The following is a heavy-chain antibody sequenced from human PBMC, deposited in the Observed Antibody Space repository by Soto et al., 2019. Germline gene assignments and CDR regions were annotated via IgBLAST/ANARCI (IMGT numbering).Heavy chain of an antibody. Sequence: EVQLVESGAGLVQPGGSLRLSCAASGFTFSSYSMNWVRQAPGNGLEWVSYISCSSSTIYYADSVQGRFTISSDNAKNSLYLQTTGVRAQVTAVYYCARVAYYGSGSYYEAVDYYYYMDVCGRGTTVTV. CDR3: ARVAYYGSGSYYEAVDYYYYMDV. J-gene: IGHJ6*03. CDR2: ISCSSSTI. CDR1: GFTFSSYS. V-gene: IGHV3-48*01. D-gene: IGHD3-10*01.